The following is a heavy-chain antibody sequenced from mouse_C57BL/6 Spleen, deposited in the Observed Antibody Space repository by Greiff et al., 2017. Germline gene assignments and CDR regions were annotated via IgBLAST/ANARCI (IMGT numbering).Heavy chain of an antibody. D-gene: IGHD2-4*01. CDR3: ATRYDYYWYFDV. Sequence: EVQLQQSGPELVKPGASVKMSCKASGYTFTDYNMHWVKQSHGKSLEWIGYINPNNGGTSYNQKFKGKATLTVNKSSSTAYMELRSLTSEDSAVYYCATRYDYYWYFDVWGTGTTVTVSS. J-gene: IGHJ1*03. V-gene: IGHV1-22*01. CDR1: GYTFTDYN. CDR2: INPNNGGT.